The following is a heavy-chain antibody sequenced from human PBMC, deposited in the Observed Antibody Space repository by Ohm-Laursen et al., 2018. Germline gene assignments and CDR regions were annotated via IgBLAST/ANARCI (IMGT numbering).Heavy chain of an antibody. V-gene: IGHV4-59*08. CDR2: IYYSGST. CDR3: ARLTWIRNWFDP. CDR1: GCSISGYY. D-gene: IGHD5-12*01. Sequence: SETLSLTWTVSGCSISGYYWSWIRQPPGKGLEWIGYIYYSGSTNYNPSLKSRVTISVDTSKNQFSLKLSSVTAADTAVYYCARLTWIRNWFDPWGQGTLVTVSS. J-gene: IGHJ5*02.